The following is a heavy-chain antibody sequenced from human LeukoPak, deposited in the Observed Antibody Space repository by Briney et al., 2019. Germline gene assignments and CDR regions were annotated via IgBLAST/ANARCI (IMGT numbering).Heavy chain of an antibody. J-gene: IGHJ4*02. CDR3: ARDRSGTYLLYYFDY. D-gene: IGHD2-2*01. CDR2: IYYSGST. V-gene: IGHV4-30-4*08. Sequence: PSQTLSLTCTVSGGSISSGDYYWSWIRQPPGKGLEWIGYIYYSGSTYYNPSLKSRVTISVDTSKNQFSLKLSSVTATDTAVYYCARDRSGTYLLYYFDYWGQGTLVTVSS. CDR1: GGSISSGDYY.